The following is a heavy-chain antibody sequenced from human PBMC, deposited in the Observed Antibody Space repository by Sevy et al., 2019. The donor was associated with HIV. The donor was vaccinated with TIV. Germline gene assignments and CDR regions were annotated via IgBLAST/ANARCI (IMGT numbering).Heavy chain of an antibody. Sequence: GGSLRLSCAASGFTFSSYAMHWVRQAPGKGLEWVAVISYDGSNKYYADSVKGRFTISRDNSKNTLYLQMNSLRAEDTAVYYCARDPVDTAMAVYYYYYYRMDVWGQGTTVTVSS. CDR3: ARDPVDTAMAVYYYYYYRMDV. D-gene: IGHD5-18*01. CDR2: ISYDGSNK. V-gene: IGHV3-30-3*01. J-gene: IGHJ6*02. CDR1: GFTFSSYA.